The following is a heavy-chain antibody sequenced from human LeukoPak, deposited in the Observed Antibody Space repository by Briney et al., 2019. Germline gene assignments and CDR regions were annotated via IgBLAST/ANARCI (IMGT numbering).Heavy chain of an antibody. D-gene: IGHD1-26*01. CDR2: IYYSGST. J-gene: IGHJ4*02. V-gene: IGHV4-59*01. CDR3: ARGVGATAASFDY. Sequence: SESLSLTRTVAGGSISSYYWSWVRQPPGEGLGWIEYIYYSGSTNYNPSVKSRVTISVDQSKNQFSLKLSSVSADDTAVYYCARGVGATAASFDYWGQGTLVTVSS. CDR1: GGSISSYY.